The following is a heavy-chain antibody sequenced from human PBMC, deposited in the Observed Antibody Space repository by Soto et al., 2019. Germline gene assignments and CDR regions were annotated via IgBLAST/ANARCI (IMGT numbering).Heavy chain of an antibody. J-gene: IGHJ1*01. CDR1: GFTFSSYA. D-gene: IGHD6-19*01. V-gene: IGHV3-23*01. CDR2: ISGSGGST. CDR3: AKGTAAAGWYGYFQH. Sequence: EVQLLESGGGLVQPGGSLRLSCAASGFTFSSYAMSWVRQAPGKGLEWVSAISGSGGSTYYADSMKGRFTISRDNSKNTLYLQMNSLRAEDTAVYYCAKGTAAAGWYGYFQHWGQGTLVTVSS.